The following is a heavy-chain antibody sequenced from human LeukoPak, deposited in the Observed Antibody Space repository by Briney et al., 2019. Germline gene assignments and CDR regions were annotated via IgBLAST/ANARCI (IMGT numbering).Heavy chain of an antibody. CDR2: IYLSGST. CDR3: ARTTYYYDSSGYYLPAFDI. D-gene: IGHD3-22*01. V-gene: IGHV4-38-2*01. CDR1: GYSLSSGYY. Sequence: PSETLSLTCSVSGYSLSSGYYWGWIRQPPGKGLGWVGIIYLSGSTYYKPSLKSRVTMTVDTSTNQFSLKLSSVPAADTAVYYCARTTYYYDSSGYYLPAFDIWGQGTMVTVSS. J-gene: IGHJ3*02.